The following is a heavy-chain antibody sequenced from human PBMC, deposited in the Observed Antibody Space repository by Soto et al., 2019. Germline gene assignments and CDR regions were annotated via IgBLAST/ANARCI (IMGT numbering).Heavy chain of an antibody. D-gene: IGHD6-19*01. Sequence: GGSLRLSCAASGFTFSDYYMSWIRQAPGKGLEWVSYISSSGSTIYYADSVKGRFTISRDNTKNSLYLQMNSLRAEDTAVYYCARGWRSGWGPYQPYYYYGMDVWGQGTTVTVSS. CDR3: ARGWRSGWGPYQPYYYYGMDV. CDR2: ISSSGSTI. CDR1: GFTFSDYY. V-gene: IGHV3-11*01. J-gene: IGHJ6*02.